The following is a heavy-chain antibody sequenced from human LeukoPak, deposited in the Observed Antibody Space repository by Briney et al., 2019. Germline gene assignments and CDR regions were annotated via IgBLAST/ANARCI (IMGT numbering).Heavy chain of an antibody. J-gene: IGHJ6*02. CDR1: GGSISGYY. Sequence: KASETLSLTCTVSGGSISGYYWSWIRQPPGKGLEWIGEINHSGSTNYNPSLKSRVTISVDTSKNQFSLKLSSVTAADTAVYYCARPSYGSGSYYEYYYYGMDVWGQGTTVTVSS. D-gene: IGHD3-10*01. CDR2: INHSGST. CDR3: ARPSYGSGSYYEYYYYGMDV. V-gene: IGHV4-34*01.